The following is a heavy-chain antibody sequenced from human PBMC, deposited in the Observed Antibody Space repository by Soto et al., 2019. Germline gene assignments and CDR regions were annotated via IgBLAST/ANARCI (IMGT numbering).Heavy chain of an antibody. CDR1: GFSIASYA. CDR3: AKSTWNGPNHFDY. Sequence: PGGSLRLSCAASGFSIASYAMGWVRQAPGKGLEWVSAIRGSGGSTYYADSVKGRFTISRDNSKSTLYLLVNSLRAEDTALYYCAKSTWNGPNHFDYWGQGTLVTVSS. J-gene: IGHJ4*02. CDR2: IRGSGGST. D-gene: IGHD1-1*01. V-gene: IGHV3-23*01.